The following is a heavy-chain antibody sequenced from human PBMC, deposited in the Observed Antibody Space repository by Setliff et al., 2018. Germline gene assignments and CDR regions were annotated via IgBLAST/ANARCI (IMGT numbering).Heavy chain of an antibody. CDR2: ITGSSTYI. V-gene: IGHV3-21*01. J-gene: IGHJ6*02. Sequence: PGGSLRLSCAASGFTFSNYGMNWVRQAPGKGLEWASSITGSSTYIFYADSVRGRFTISRDNAKNSLYLQMNSLRAEDTAVYYCAGDRVSNSFYYHGLDVWGQGTTVTVSS. CDR3: AGDRVSNSFYYHGLDV. CDR1: GFTFSNYG. D-gene: IGHD1-1*01.